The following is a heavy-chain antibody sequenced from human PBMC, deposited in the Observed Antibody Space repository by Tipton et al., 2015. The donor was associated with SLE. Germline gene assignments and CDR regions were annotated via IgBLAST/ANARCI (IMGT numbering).Heavy chain of an antibody. J-gene: IGHJ3*01. CDR3: AKEGGYVVRDNY. V-gene: IGHV4-61*03. CDR1: GGSVNSGSYY. Sequence: TLSLTCTASGGSVNSGSYYWSWIRQPPGKGLEWIGYIYYSGSTNYNPSLKSRVTMSLDTSENYFSLKLSSVTAADTAVYYCAKEGGYVVRDNYWGQGTMVTVSS. CDR2: IYYSGST. D-gene: IGHD3-9*01.